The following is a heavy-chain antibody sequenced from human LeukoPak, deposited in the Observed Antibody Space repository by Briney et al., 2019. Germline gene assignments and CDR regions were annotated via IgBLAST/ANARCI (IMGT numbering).Heavy chain of an antibody. J-gene: IGHJ4*02. CDR3: VKFEYIHLAKFDY. V-gene: IGHV3-23*01. CDR2: ISGSGGST. D-gene: IGHD6-6*01. CDR1: GFTFSSYA. Sequence: PGGSLRLSCADSGFTFSSYAMSWVRQAPGKGLDWVSAISGSGGSTYYADSVKGRFTISRDNSKNTLYLQMNSLRAEDTAVYHCVKFEYIHLAKFDYWGQGTLVTVSS.